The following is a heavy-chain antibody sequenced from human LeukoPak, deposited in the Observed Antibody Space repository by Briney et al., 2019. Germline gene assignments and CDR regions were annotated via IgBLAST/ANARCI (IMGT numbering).Heavy chain of an antibody. V-gene: IGHV1-8*01. Sequence: ASVKVSCKASGYTFTSYDINWVRQATGQGLEWMGWMNPNSGNTGYAQKFQGRVTMTRNTSISTAYMELSSLRSEDTAVYYCARVVPAVTGSDYWGQGTLVTVSP. D-gene: IGHD2-2*01. CDR1: GYTFTSYD. CDR2: MNPNSGNT. J-gene: IGHJ4*02. CDR3: ARVVPAVTGSDY.